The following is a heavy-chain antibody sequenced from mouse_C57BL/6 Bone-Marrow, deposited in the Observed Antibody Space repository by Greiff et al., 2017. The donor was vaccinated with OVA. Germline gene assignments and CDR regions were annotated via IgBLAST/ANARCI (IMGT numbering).Heavy chain of an antibody. CDR3: ARDAHVPTGTWEDYYAMDY. Sequence: EVQLVESGGGLVQSGRSLRLSCATSGFTFSDFYMEWVRQAPGKGLEWIAASRNKANDYTTEYSASVKGRFIVSRDTSQSILYLQMNALRAEDTAIYYCARDAHVPTGTWEDYYAMDYWGQGTSVTVSS. CDR2: SRNKANDYTT. J-gene: IGHJ4*01. D-gene: IGHD4-1*01. V-gene: IGHV7-1*01. CDR1: GFTFSDFY.